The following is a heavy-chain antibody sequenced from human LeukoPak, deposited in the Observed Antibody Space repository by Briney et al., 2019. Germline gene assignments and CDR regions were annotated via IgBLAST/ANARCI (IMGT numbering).Heavy chain of an antibody. CDR3: ARSTGTTRAEFDY. J-gene: IGHJ4*02. D-gene: IGHD1-1*01. CDR1: GFTFSSYD. CDR2: IGTAGDT. Sequence: GGSLRLSCAASGFTFSSYDMHWVRRATGKGLEWVSAIGTAGDTYYPGSVKGRFTISRENAKNSLYLQMNSLRAGDTAVYYCARSTGTTRAEFDYWGQGTLVTVSS. V-gene: IGHV3-13*01.